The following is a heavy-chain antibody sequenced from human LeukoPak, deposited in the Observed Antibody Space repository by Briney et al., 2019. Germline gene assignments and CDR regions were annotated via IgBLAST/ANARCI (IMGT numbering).Heavy chain of an antibody. J-gene: IGHJ1*01. CDR1: GFTFSSYA. V-gene: IGHV3-23*01. D-gene: IGHD6-13*01. Sequence: PGGSLRLSCAASGFTFSSYAMSWVRQAPGKGLEWVSAISGSGGSTYYVDPVKGRFTISRDNSKNTLYLQMNSLRAEDTAVYYCAKDQVGMAAAAVQHWGQGTLVTVSS. CDR2: ISGSGGST. CDR3: AKDQVGMAAAAVQH.